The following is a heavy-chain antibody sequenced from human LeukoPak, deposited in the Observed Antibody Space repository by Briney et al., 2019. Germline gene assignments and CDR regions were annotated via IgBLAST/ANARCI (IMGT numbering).Heavy chain of an antibody. J-gene: IGHJ4*02. CDR2: IKQDGSEK. D-gene: IGHD6-19*01. CDR1: GFTVSSNY. V-gene: IGHV3-7*01. Sequence: PGGSLRLSCAASGFTVSSNYMSWVRQAPGKGLEWVANIKQDGSEKYYVDSVKGRFTISRDNAKNSLYLQMNSLRAEDTAVYYCARDSKKQWLVSGYYFDYWGQGTLVTVSS. CDR3: ARDSKKQWLVSGYYFDY.